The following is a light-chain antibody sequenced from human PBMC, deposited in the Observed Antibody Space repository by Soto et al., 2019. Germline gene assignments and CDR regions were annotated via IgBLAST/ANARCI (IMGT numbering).Light chain of an antibody. CDR3: CSYAGSSTWV. CDR2: EVG. CDR1: ISDVGSYNL. Sequence: QPALTQPASVSGSPGQSITISCTGTISDVGSYNLVSWYQQYPDKAPKLMIYEVGKRPSGVSNRFSGSKSGNTASLTISGLQAEDEADYYCCSYAGSSTWVFGTGTKVTVL. J-gene: IGLJ1*01. V-gene: IGLV2-23*02.